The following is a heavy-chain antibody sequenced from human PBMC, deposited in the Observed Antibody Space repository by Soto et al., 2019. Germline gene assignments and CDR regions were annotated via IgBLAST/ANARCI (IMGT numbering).Heavy chain of an antibody. V-gene: IGHV4-31*03. CDR1: GSSISSATNY. J-gene: IGHJ5*02. Sequence: ASETLSLTCTVSGSSISSATNYWTWIRQPPEKGLEWIGYISRSGSTYFSPSLKSRVSISVDTSTNQFSLRLSSVTAADTAVYYCARQRPPRGPNYYSFSDFYHGVFDPWGQGTLVTVSS. D-gene: IGHD3-10*01. CDR3: ARQRPPRGPNYYSFSDFYHGVFDP. CDR2: ISRSGST.